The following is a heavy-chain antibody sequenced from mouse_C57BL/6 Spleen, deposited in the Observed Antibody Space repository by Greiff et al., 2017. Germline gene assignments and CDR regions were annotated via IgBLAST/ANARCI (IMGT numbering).Heavy chain of an antibody. CDR1: GYSITSGYD. Sequence: DVQLQESGPGMVKPSQSLSLTCTVTGYSITSGYDWHWIRHFPGNKLEWMGYISYSGSTNYNPSLKSRISITHDTSKNHFFLKLNSVTTEDTATYYCARGGRSHWYFDVWGTGTTVTVSS. CDR3: ARGGRSHWYFDV. CDR2: ISYSGST. V-gene: IGHV3-1*01. J-gene: IGHJ1*03.